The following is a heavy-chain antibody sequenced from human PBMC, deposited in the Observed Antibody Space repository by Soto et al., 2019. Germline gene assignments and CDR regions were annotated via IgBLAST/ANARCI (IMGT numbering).Heavy chain of an antibody. J-gene: IGHJ5*02. CDR1: GGSISSSSFY. CDR3: VRRRASTPNWFDP. Sequence: SETLSLTCSVSGGSISSSSFYWGWIRQPPGKGLEWIGSIYYSGNTYYNPSLESRVAISADTSTNQFSLKLSSVTAADTAVYYCVRRRASTPNWFDPWGQGTLVTVS. CDR2: IYYSGNT. V-gene: IGHV4-39*01.